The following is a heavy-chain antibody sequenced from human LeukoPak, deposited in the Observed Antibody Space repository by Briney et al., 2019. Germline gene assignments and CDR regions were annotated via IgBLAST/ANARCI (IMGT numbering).Heavy chain of an antibody. D-gene: IGHD4-11*01. CDR1: GFSFSPYW. CDR2: IKSDGSST. J-gene: IGHJ6*04. Sequence: GGSLRLSCAASGFSFSPYWMHWVRQAPGKGLVWVSLIKSDGSSTTYADSVKGRFTISRDNAKNTLYLQMNSLRAEDTAAYYCARDRSYIMDVWGKGTTVTVSS. CDR3: ARDRSYIMDV. V-gene: IGHV3-74*01.